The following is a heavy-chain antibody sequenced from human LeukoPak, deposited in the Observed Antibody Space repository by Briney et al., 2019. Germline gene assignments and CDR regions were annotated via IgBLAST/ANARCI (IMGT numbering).Heavy chain of an antibody. D-gene: IGHD2-15*01. V-gene: IGHV3-21*01. CDR1: GFTFSSYW. Sequence: PGGSLRLSCAASGFTFSSYWMSWVRQAPGKGLEWVSSISSIGNYIYYADSLKGRFTISRDNAKNSLYLQMNSLRADDTAVYYCARDACTGGSCYPNFDYWGQGTLVTVSS. CDR2: ISSIGNYI. CDR3: ARDACTGGSCYPNFDY. J-gene: IGHJ4*02.